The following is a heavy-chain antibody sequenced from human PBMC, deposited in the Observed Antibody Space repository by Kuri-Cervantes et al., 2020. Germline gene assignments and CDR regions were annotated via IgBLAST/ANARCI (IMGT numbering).Heavy chain of an antibody. CDR1: AFSLSPSGVG. J-gene: IGHJ3*02. Sequence: SGPTLVKPTQTLTLTCTFSAFSLSPSGVGVGWIRQPLGKALEWFELIYWDDDKRYSPSLKSRLTINKDTSKNQVVITMTNMDPVDTATYYCARITLGAFEIWGQGTMVTVSS. V-gene: IGHV2-5*02. CDR2: IYWDDDK. CDR3: ARITLGAFEI. D-gene: IGHD3-16*01.